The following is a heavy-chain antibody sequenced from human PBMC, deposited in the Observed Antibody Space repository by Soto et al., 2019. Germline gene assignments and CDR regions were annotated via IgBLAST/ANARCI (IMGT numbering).Heavy chain of an antibody. CDR2: INHGGST. D-gene: IGHD2-15*01. CDR1: GGSFSGYY. J-gene: IGHJ5*02. V-gene: IGHV4-34*01. CDR3: ARGGSGLVVVAATQGGNWFDP. Sequence: QVQLQQWGAGLLKPSETLSLTCAVYGGSFSGYYWSWIRQPPGKGLEWIGEINHGGSTNYNPSLKSRVTISVDTSKNQFSLKLSSVTAADTAVYYCARGGSGLVVVAATQGGNWFDPWGQGTLVTLSS.